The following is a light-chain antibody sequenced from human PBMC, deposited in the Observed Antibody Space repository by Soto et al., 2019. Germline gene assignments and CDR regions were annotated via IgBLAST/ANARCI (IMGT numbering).Light chain of an antibody. CDR2: AAS. Sequence: IPMTQSPSALSVSLGDRVTIPCRASQCIRNYLGWYQQRPGKAPKRLIYAASTLQPGVPPRFSGSGSGTDFTLTISSLQPEDFAAYYCLQHGTYPPTFGQGTKVDIK. V-gene: IGKV1-17*01. CDR3: LQHGTYPPT. CDR1: QCIRNY. J-gene: IGKJ1*01.